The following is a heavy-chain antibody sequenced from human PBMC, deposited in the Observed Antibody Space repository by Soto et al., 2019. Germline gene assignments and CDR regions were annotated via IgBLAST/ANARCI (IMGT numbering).Heavy chain of an antibody. V-gene: IGHV3-43*02. CDR3: AKDLPRIVGATTGFDP. CDR1: GFTFDDYA. J-gene: IGHJ5*02. D-gene: IGHD1-26*01. Sequence: GGSLRLSCAASGFTFDDYAMHWVRQAPGKGLECVSLISVDGGSTYYADSVKGRFTISRDNSKNSLYLQMNSLRTEDTALYYGAKDLPRIVGATTGFDPWGQGTLVTVSS. CDR2: ISVDGGST.